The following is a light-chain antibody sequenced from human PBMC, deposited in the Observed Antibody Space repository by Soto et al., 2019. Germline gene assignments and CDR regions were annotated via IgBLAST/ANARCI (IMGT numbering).Light chain of an antibody. Sequence: EIVLTQSPATLSLSPGERATLSCRASQSVSSYLAWYQQKSGQAPRLLIYDASNRATGIPARFSGSGSGTDFTLTISSLEPEDFAVYYCQQRSNWPPNTFGGGTKVDIK. CDR2: DAS. CDR1: QSVSSY. J-gene: IGKJ4*02. CDR3: QQRSNWPPNT. V-gene: IGKV3-11*01.